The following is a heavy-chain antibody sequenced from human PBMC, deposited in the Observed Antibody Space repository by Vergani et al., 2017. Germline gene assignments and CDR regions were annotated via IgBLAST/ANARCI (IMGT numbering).Heavy chain of an antibody. D-gene: IGHD2-8*01. V-gene: IGHV4-34*01. CDR3: AREXYCTNGVCFTLFDV. CDR1: GGSFNDYW. Sequence: QAQLQQWGAGLLKPSETLSLTCAIYGGSFNDYWWTWIRQPPGKGLEWIGEIRHDGITHYSPSLKSRVTISIDTSTHQFSLTLRSVTAADTAVYYCAREXYCTNGVCFTLFDVWGQGALVTVSS. CDR2: IRHDGIT. J-gene: IGHJ4*02.